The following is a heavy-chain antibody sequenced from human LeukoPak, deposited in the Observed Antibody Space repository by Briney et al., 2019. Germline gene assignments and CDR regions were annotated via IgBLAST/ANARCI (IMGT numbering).Heavy chain of an antibody. Sequence: PSETLSLTCTVSGGSIRSYSWSWIRQSPGKGLEWIAYIYYTGSTSYNPSLKSRVTMSVDTSKSQFSLILSSVTAADTAVYYCVRQREGYFDLWGRGTQVTVSS. CDR2: IYYTGST. J-gene: IGHJ2*01. CDR1: GGSIRSYS. CDR3: VRQREGYFDL. V-gene: IGHV4-59*01.